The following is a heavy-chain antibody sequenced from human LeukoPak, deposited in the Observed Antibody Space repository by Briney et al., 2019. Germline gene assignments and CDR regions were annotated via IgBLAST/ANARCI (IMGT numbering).Heavy chain of an antibody. D-gene: IGHD6-19*01. CDR3: AREGSLPSYYYYYMDV. J-gene: IGHJ6*03. Sequence: SETLSLTCSVSVGPISCGVYYWSWIRQPPGKGLEWTDYIYYRGSTYYNPSIKSRVTMSVDMSKNQFSLKLSSVTAADTAVYYCAREGSLPSYYYYYMDVWGKGTTVTVSS. CDR2: IYYRGST. CDR1: VGPISCGVYY. V-gene: IGHV4-30-4*08.